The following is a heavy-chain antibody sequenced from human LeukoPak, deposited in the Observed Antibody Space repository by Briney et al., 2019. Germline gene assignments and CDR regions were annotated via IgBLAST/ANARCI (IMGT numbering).Heavy chain of an antibody. CDR2: MNPNSGKT. CDR3: VRGGYSYGYGMDV. V-gene: IGHV1-8*01. CDR1: GYTFTSYD. Sequence: ASVKVSCMASGYTFTSYDINWVRQATGQGLEWMGWMNPNSGKTGYTQKSQGRVTMNRNTSISTAYMELSSLRSEDTAVYYCVRGGYSYGYGMDVWGQGTTVTVSS. D-gene: IGHD5-18*01. J-gene: IGHJ6*02.